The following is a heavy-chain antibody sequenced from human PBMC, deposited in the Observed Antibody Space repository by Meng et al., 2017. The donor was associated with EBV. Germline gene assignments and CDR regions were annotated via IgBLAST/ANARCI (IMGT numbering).Heavy chain of an antibody. CDR2: INPSGGST. V-gene: IGHV1-46*01. J-gene: IGHJ4*02. CDR3: ARDFCGGDCYLFDY. CDR1: GYTLTSYY. D-gene: IGHD2-21*01. Sequence: QVQLVEFGAHVKKPGASLKVSCKASGYTLTSYYMHWVRKAPGQGLEWMGIINPSGGSTSYAQKFQGRVTMTRDTSTSTVYMELSSLRSEDTAVYYCARDFCGGDCYLFDYWGQGTLVTVSS.